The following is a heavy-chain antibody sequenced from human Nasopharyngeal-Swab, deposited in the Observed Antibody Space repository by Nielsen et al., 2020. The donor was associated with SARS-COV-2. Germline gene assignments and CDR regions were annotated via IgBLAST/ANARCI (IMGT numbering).Heavy chain of an antibody. V-gene: IGHV1-2*02. D-gene: IGHD6-19*01. Sequence: ASVKVSCKASGYTFTGYYMHWVRQAPGQGLEWMGWINPNSGGTNYAQKFQGRVTMTRDTSTSTVYMELSSLRSEDTAVYYCARGDTGEWLATNYYYYMDVWGKGTTVTVSS. CDR3: ARGDTGEWLATNYYYYMDV. CDR1: GYTFTGYY. CDR2: INPNSGGT. J-gene: IGHJ6*03.